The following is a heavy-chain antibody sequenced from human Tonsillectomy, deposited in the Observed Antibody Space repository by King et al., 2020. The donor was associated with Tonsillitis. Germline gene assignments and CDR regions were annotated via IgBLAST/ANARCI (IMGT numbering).Heavy chain of an antibody. J-gene: IGHJ6*02. CDR1: GFTFDDYA. Sequence: VQLVESGGGLVQPGRSLRLSCAASGFTFDDYAMHWVRQAPGKGLEWVSGISWNSGNIGYADSVKGRFTISRDNAKNSLYLQMNSLRAEDTALYYCAKDIGGRGMDVWGQGTTVTVSS. CDR2: ISWNSGNI. CDR3: AKDIGGRGMDV. V-gene: IGHV3-9*01.